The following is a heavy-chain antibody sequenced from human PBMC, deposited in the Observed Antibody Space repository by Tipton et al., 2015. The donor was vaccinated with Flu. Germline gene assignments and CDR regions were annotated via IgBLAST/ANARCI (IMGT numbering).Heavy chain of an antibody. CDR2: IYTNANT. Sequence: TLSLTCTVSGGSISRGSYYYNWIRQPAGEGLEWIGRIYTNANTIYNPSLKSRVTISIDTSKNQFSLNMRSVTAADMAVYYCARRDYSNYVSDPKSWFDPWGQGTLVAVSS. V-gene: IGHV4-61*02. J-gene: IGHJ5*02. CDR1: GGSISRGSYY. CDR3: ARRDYSNYVSDPKSWFDP. D-gene: IGHD4-11*01.